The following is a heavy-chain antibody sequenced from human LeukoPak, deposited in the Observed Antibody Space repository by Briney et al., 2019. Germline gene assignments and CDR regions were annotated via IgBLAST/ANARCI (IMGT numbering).Heavy chain of an antibody. D-gene: IGHD3-10*01. V-gene: IGHV3-48*03. CDR3: AKDRSDRGDDY. CDR1: GFTFSSYE. CDR2: ISSSGSTI. Sequence: GGSLRLSCAASGFTFSSYEMNWVRQAPGKGLEWVSYISSSGSTIYYADSVKGRFTISRDNSKNTLYLQMNSLRAEDTAVYYCAKDRSDRGDDYWGQGTLVTVSS. J-gene: IGHJ4*02.